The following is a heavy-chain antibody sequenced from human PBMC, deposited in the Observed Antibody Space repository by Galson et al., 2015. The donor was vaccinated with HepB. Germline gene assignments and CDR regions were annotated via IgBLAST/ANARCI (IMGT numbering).Heavy chain of an antibody. Sequence: SVKVSCKASGYTFTGYYIHWVRQAPGQGLEWMGWIKPDNGDTHYAQKFQGGVTMTRDTSISTAYMQLSRLRSDDTAVYYCARAAGASLFSDYWGQGTLVTVSS. J-gene: IGHJ4*02. CDR2: IKPDNGDT. CDR1: GYTFTGYY. CDR3: ARAAGASLFSDY. V-gene: IGHV1-2*02. D-gene: IGHD6-13*01.